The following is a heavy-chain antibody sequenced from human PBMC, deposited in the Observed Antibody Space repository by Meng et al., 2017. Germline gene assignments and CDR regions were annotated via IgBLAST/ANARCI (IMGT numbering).Heavy chain of an antibody. J-gene: IGHJ5*02. CDR2: IYWDDDK. CDR1: GFSLRTSGVG. D-gene: IGHD2-21*02. Sequence: QNPLNESGPTLVKPTQTLTLTCTFSGFSLRTSGVGVGWIRQPPGKALEWLALIYWDDDKRYSPSLKSRLTITKDTSKNQVVLTMTNMDPVDTATYYCAHRRGDSREGWFDPWGQGTLVTVSS. CDR3: AHRRGDSREGWFDP. V-gene: IGHV2-5*02.